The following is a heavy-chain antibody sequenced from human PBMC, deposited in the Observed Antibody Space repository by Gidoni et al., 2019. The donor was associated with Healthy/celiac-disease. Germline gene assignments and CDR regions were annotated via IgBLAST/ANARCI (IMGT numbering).Heavy chain of an antibody. D-gene: IGHD6-13*01. CDR1: GFTFSSYG. J-gene: IGHJ5*02. V-gene: IGHV3-30*03. CDR2: ISYDGSNK. CDR3: NGAAAGIDP. Sequence: QVQLVESGGGVVQPGRSLRLSCAASGFTFSSYGMHWVRQAPGKGLEWVAVISYDGSNKYYADSVKGRFTISRDNSKNTLYLQMNSLRAEDTAVYYCNGAAAGIDPWGQGTLVTVSS.